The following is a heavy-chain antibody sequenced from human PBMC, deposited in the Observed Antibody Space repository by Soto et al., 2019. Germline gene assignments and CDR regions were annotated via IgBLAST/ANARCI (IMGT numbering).Heavy chain of an antibody. CDR3: AKDRRTGVVSKSYGLDV. V-gene: IGHV3-23*01. D-gene: IGHD3-3*01. Sequence: EGQLLESGGALEQPGGSLRLSCEASGFMFSTFAMNWVRQAPGKGLEWVAGISGGGSSTTYADSVKGRFTVSRDNGKKTLYLEMNGLRSEDTAVYFCAKDRRTGVVSKSYGLDVWGPGTMVTVSS. J-gene: IGHJ6*02. CDR2: ISGGGSST. CDR1: GFMFSTFA.